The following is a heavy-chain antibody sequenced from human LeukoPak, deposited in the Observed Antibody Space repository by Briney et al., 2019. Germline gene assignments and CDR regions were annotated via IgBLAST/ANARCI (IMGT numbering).Heavy chain of an antibody. D-gene: IGHD1-26*01. Sequence: SETLSLTCTVSGGSISSYYWSWIRQPPGKGLEWIGNIYYSGSTSYNPSLKSRVTISVDTSKNHFSLKLSSVTAADTAVYYCARYSGSYPHDAFDIWGQGTMVTVSS. J-gene: IGHJ3*02. V-gene: IGHV4-59*01. CDR1: GGSISSYY. CDR2: IYYSGST. CDR3: ARYSGSYPHDAFDI.